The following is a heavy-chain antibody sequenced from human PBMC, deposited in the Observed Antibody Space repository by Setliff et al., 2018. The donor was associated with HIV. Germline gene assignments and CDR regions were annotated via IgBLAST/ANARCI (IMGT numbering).Heavy chain of an antibody. D-gene: IGHD1-26*01. Sequence: PSETLSLTCTVSGVSITSHYWNWIRQSPGKGLEWIGFGHHSGHTRQNPSLASRVTISVDMSKNQFSLKLKSLSAADTAVYYCARWESAQKAFNPWGHGTMVTVSS. CDR3: ARWESAQKAFNP. CDR1: GVSITSHY. CDR2: GHHSGHT. V-gene: IGHV4-4*09. J-gene: IGHJ3*01.